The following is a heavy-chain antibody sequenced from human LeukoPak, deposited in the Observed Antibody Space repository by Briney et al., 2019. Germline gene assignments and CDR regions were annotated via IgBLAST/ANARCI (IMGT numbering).Heavy chain of an antibody. D-gene: IGHD5-18*01. J-gene: IGHJ4*02. CDR1: GGSISSYY. CDR2: IYYSGST. V-gene: IGHV4-59*01. CDR3: ARGYGGYFDY. Sequence: SETLSLTCTVSGGSISSYYWSWLRQPPGKGLEWIGYIYYSGSTNYNPSLKSRVTISVDTSKNQFSLKLSSVTAADTAVYYCARGYGGYFDYWGQGTLVTVSS.